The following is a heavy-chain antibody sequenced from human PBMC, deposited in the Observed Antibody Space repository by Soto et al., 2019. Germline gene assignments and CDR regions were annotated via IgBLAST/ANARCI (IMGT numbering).Heavy chain of an antibody. Sequence: QVQLVQSGAEVKKPGSSVKVSCKASGGTFSSYTISWVRQAPGQGLEWMGRIIPILGIANYAQKFQGRVTMTADKSTXXAXMXXSSLRSEDTAVYYCARDLGYCSSTSCYGSGAWFDPWGQGTLVTVSS. CDR1: GGTFSSYT. J-gene: IGHJ5*02. D-gene: IGHD2-2*01. CDR2: IIPILGIA. V-gene: IGHV1-69*08. CDR3: ARDLGYCSSTSCYGSGAWFDP.